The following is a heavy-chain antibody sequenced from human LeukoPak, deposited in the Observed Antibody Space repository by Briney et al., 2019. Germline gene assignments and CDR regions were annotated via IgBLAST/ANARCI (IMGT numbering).Heavy chain of an antibody. J-gene: IGHJ5*02. CDR1: GGSISSYY. D-gene: IGHD3-9*01. Sequence: SETLSLTCTVSGGSISSYYWSWIRQPPGKGLEWIGYIYYSGSTNYNPSLKSRVTTSVDTSKNQFSLKLSSVTAADTAVYYCAREGDILTGYYGSWFDPWGQGTLVTVSS. V-gene: IGHV4-59*01. CDR2: IYYSGST. CDR3: AREGDILTGYYGSWFDP.